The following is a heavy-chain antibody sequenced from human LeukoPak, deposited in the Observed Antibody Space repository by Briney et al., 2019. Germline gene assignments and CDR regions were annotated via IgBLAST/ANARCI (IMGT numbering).Heavy chain of an antibody. CDR1: GYTLTELS. D-gene: IGHD3-10*01. Sequence: GASVKVSCKVSGYTLTELSMHWVRQAAGKGLEWMGGFDPEDGETIYAQKFQGRVTMTEDTSTDTAYMELSSLRSEDTAVYYCATAFTRMVRGVIPFAFDYWGQGTLVTVSS. J-gene: IGHJ4*02. CDR3: ATAFTRMVRGVIPFAFDY. CDR2: FDPEDGET. V-gene: IGHV1-24*01.